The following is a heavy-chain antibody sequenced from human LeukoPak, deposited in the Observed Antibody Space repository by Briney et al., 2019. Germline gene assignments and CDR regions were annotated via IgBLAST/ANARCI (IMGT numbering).Heavy chain of an antibody. Sequence: SETLSLTCNVSGASVNTRGFCLHWIRQPPGKGLEWIGYIYYSGSTHYNPSLKSRVTISVDTSKNQFSLKLSSVTAADTAVYYCARARQLWAFDIWGQGTMVTVSS. CDR2: IYYSGST. D-gene: IGHD5-18*01. CDR3: ARARQLWAFDI. J-gene: IGHJ3*02. V-gene: IGHV4-61*08. CDR1: GASVNTRGFC.